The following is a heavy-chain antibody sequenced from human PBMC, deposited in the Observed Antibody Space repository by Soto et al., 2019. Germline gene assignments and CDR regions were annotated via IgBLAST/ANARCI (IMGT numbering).Heavy chain of an antibody. Sequence: QVQLVESGGGVVQPGRSLRLSCAASGFTFSSYGMHWVRQAPGKGLEWVAVIWYDGSNKYYADSVKGRFTISRDNSKNTLYMQMNSLRAEDTAVYYCARGVLPRGIAVAGTDYWGQGTLVTVSS. D-gene: IGHD6-19*01. CDR1: GFTFSSYG. CDR2: IWYDGSNK. V-gene: IGHV3-33*01. J-gene: IGHJ4*02. CDR3: ARGVLPRGIAVAGTDY.